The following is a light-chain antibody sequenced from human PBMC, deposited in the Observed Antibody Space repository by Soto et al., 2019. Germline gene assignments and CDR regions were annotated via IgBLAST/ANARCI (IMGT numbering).Light chain of an antibody. CDR3: SSYAGHNTDVI. Sequence: QSALTQPPSASGSPGQSVTISCTGTSSDVGGYGYVSWYQQHPGKAPKLMIDEVTKRASGVPGRCSGSKSGNTASLTVSGLQAEDEADYFCSSYAGHNTDVIFGGGTTVTVL. CDR1: SSDVGGYGY. V-gene: IGLV2-8*01. CDR2: EVT. J-gene: IGLJ2*01.